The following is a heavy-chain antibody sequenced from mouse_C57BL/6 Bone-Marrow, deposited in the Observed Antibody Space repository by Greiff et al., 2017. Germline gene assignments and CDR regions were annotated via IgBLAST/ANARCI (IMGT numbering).Heavy chain of an antibody. CDR2: INYDGSST. CDR3: ARERQLRPLGYAMDY. Sequence: EVQVVESEGGLVQPGSSMKLSCTASGFTFSDHYMAWVRQVPEKGLEWVANINYDGSSTYYLDSLKSRFIISRDNAKNILYLQMSSLKSEDTATYYCARERQLRPLGYAMDYWGQGTSVTVSS. J-gene: IGHJ4*01. V-gene: IGHV5-16*01. D-gene: IGHD3-2*02. CDR1: GFTFSDHY.